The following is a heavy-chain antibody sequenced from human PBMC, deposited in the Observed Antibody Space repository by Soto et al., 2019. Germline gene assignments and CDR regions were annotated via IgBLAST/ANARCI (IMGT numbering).Heavy chain of an antibody. CDR1: GGSISSYY. CDR3: ARHPSYGDRNWFDP. V-gene: IGHV4-59*08. CDR2: IYYSGST. D-gene: IGHD4-17*01. Sequence: SETLSLTCTVSGGSISSYYWSWIRQPPGKGLEWIGYIYYSGSTNYNPSLKSRVTISVDTSKNQFSLKLSSVTAADTAVYYCARHPSYGDRNWFDPWGQGTLVTVSS. J-gene: IGHJ5*02.